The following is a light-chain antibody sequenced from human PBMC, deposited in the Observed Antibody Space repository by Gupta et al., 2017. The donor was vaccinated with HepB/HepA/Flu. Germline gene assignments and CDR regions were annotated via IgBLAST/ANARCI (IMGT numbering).Light chain of an antibody. Sequence: SSELTQGPAVSVALGQRGRCTCQGDSLRTYYASWYQQKPGPAPVLFIYDKHNRPSGIPVRFSGFSSATIVSLTIPGAQAEDESDYYCYSRDSSGHVIFGGGTKLTVL. J-gene: IGLJ2*01. CDR2: DKH. V-gene: IGLV3-19*01. CDR1: SLRTYY. CDR3: YSRDSSGHVI.